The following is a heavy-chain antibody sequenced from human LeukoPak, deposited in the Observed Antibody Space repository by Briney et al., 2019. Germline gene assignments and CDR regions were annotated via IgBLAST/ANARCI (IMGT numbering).Heavy chain of an antibody. D-gene: IGHD2-2*01. Sequence: SETLSLTCAVSGYYISSGYYWGWIRQPPGKGLEWIGSIYHSGSTYYNPSLKSRVTISVDTSKNQFSLRLSSVTAADTAVYYCARHCSSTSCYYFDYWGQGTLVTVSS. CDR1: GYYISSGYY. CDR3: ARHCSSTSCYYFDY. J-gene: IGHJ4*02. V-gene: IGHV4-38-2*01. CDR2: IYHSGST.